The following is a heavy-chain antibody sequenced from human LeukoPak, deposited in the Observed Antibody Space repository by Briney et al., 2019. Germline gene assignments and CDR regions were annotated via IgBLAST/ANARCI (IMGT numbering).Heavy chain of an antibody. D-gene: IGHD1-14*01. V-gene: IGHV3-23*01. J-gene: IGHJ6*02. CDR2: ISGSGGSS. Sequence: PGGSLRLSCAASGFSFRNYAMNWVRQAPGKGLEWVLGISGSGGSSYYADSVKGRFTISRDNPKNTLSLQMNSLRAEDTAVYYCARGRSKTYYYYGMDVWGQGTTVTVSS. CDR3: ARGRSKTYYYYGMDV. CDR1: GFSFRNYA.